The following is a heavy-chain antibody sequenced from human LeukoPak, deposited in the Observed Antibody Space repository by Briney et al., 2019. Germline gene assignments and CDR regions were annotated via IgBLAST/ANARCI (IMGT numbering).Heavy chain of an antibody. V-gene: IGHV3-30*18. Sequence: GRSLRLSCAASGFTFSSYGMHWVRQAPGKGLAWVALISYDGSNKYYADSVKGRFTISRDNSKNTLYLQMNSLRAEDTAVYYCAKPSTMVRGVVGYYFDSWGQGTLVTVSS. D-gene: IGHD3-10*01. J-gene: IGHJ4*02. CDR1: GFTFSSYG. CDR2: ISYDGSNK. CDR3: AKPSTMVRGVVGYYFDS.